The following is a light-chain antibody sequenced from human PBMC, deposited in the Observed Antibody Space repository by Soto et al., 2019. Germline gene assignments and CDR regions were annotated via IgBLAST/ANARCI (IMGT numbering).Light chain of an antibody. Sequence: DIQMTQSPSSLSASVGDRVTISCRASQGISTYLDWYQQKPGKVPQILISAASTLHSGVPSRFSGSGSGTDFTLTISSLEPEDVANYYCQKYTSYSRCTLGQGTKADIK. CDR3: QKYTSYSRCT. CDR2: AAS. CDR1: QGISTY. V-gene: IGKV1-27*01. J-gene: IGKJ1*01.